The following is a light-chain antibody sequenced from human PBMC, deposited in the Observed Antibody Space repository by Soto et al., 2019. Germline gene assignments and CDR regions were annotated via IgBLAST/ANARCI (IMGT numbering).Light chain of an antibody. V-gene: IGKV3-20*01. J-gene: IGKJ1*01. CDR1: QSFNSIY. CDR2: GAS. Sequence: EIVLTHSPGTLSLSPWEIATLSCRASQSFNSIYLAWYQQKPGQAPRLLIYGASSRATGIPDRFSGTGSGTDFTLTISRLEPEDFAVYYCQQYDSSPKTFGQGTKVDIK. CDR3: QQYDSSPKT.